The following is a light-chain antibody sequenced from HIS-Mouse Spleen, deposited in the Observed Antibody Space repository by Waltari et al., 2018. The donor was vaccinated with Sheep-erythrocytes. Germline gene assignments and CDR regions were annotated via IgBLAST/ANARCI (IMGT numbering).Light chain of an antibody. J-gene: IGLJ2*01. CDR1: ELGDKY. Sequence: SYELTQPLSVSVSPGQTASLTCPGYELGDKYACWYQQKPGHSPVLVIYQDSKPPSGIPERFSGSNSGNTATLTISGTQAMDEADYYCQAWDSSTVVFGGGTKLTVL. CDR3: QAWDSSTVV. V-gene: IGLV3-1*01. CDR2: QDS.